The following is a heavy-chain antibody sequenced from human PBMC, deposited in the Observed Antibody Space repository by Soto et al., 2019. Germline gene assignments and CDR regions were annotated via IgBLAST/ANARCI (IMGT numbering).Heavy chain of an antibody. Sequence: QITLKESGPTLVKPTQTLTLTCTFSGFSLTTSGVGVGWIRQPPGKALEWLALIYWDDDNRYSPPLKSRLITPKESSKDHGGLTMTNMHPVDTAAYYCAHRGPRDYYYPRDVWGQGTTVTVPS. CDR1: GFSLTTSGVG. CDR2: IYWDDDN. CDR3: AHRGPRDYYYPRDV. V-gene: IGHV2-5*02. J-gene: IGHJ6*02.